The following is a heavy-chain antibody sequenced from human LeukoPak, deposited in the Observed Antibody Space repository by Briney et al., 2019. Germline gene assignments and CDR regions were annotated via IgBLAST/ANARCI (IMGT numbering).Heavy chain of an antibody. D-gene: IGHD3-10*01. V-gene: IGHV4-59*08. CDR3: ARPSADGSGSYPH. CDR2: IYYSGST. CDR1: GGSISSYY. J-gene: IGHJ4*02. Sequence: SETLSLTCTVSGGSISSYYWSWIRQPPGKGLEWSGYIYYSGSTNYNPSLKSRATISVDTSKNEFSVKLSSVPAADTAVYYCARPSADGSGSYPHWGQGTLVTVSS.